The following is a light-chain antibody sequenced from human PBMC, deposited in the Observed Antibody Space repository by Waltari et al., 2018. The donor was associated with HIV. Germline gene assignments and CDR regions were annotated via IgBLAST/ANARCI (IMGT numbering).Light chain of an antibody. J-gene: IGKJ1*01. CDR3: QQYFSTPWT. CDR1: PSLLYSPNNKNF. Sequence: DIVIPQTPDSLIVSPGERASINCRTNPSLLYSPNNKNFLVWYQQKPGQPPKLLIYWASRRESGVPARFSGSGSGTNFTLTISSLQPEDVATYFCQQYFSTPWTFGQGTKV. CDR2: WAS. V-gene: IGKV4-1*01.